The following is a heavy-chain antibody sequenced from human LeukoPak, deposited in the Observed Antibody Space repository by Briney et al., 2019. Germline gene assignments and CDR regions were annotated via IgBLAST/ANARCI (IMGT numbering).Heavy chain of an antibody. CDR3: ARPRRDSSSHFDY. CDR1: GGAISRSSYY. J-gene: IGHJ4*02. V-gene: IGHV4-39*01. D-gene: IGHD3-22*01. CDR2: IYYSGST. Sequence: SETLSLTCTVSGGAISRSSYYWGWIRQPPGKGLEWIGSIYYSGSTYYNPSLKSRVTISVDTSKNQFSLKLSSVTAADTAVYYCARPRRDSSSHFDYWGQGTLVAVSS.